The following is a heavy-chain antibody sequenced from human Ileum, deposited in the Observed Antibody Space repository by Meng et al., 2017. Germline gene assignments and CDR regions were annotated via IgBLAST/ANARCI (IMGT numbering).Heavy chain of an antibody. Sequence: VLRVESGGGWVQPGRSLRLHCAASGFTVSVNYMSWVRQAPGKGLEWVSCIYVDGRTYYADSVKGRFTVFRDSSKNTLYLQMNSLRAEDTAVYYCAKSVNFDAGGYYPWGQGTLVTVSS. CDR1: GFTVSVNY. V-gene: IGHV3-66*01. CDR2: IYVDGRT. CDR3: AKSVNFDAGGYYP. D-gene: IGHD3-22*01. J-gene: IGHJ5*02.